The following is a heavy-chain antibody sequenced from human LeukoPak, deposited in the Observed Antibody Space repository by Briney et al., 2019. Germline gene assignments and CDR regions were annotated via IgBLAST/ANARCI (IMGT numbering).Heavy chain of an antibody. D-gene: IGHD3-10*01. CDR2: IKQDGSEK. CDR1: GFTFSSYW. V-gene: IGHV3-7*01. CDR3: VSEGFTMVRGESWFDP. Sequence: GGSLRLSCAASGFTFSSYWMSWVRQAPGKGLEWVANIKQDGSEKYYVDSVKGRFTISRDNAKNSLYLQMNSLRAEDTAVYYCVSEGFTMVRGESWFDPWGQGTLVTVSP. J-gene: IGHJ5*02.